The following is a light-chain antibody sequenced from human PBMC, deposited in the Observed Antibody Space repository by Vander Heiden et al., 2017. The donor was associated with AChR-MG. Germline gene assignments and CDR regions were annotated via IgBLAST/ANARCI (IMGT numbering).Light chain of an antibody. CDR1: SSDVGVYNY. Sequence: QSALTQPASVSGSPGQSITISCPGTSSDVGVYNYDSWYQQHPGKVPKLIIYEVSRRPSGISNRFSGSKSGNTASLTISGLQAEDEGDYYCCSYTSSDTLIFGGGTKLTVL. V-gene: IGLV2-14*01. CDR3: CSYTSSDTLI. CDR2: EVS. J-gene: IGLJ2*01.